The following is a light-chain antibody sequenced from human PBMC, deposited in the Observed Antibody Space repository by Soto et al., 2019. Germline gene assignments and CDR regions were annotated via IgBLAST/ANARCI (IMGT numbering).Light chain of an antibody. Sequence: DLQMTQSPSSLSASVGDRVTITCRASQSISSYLSWYQQKPGKAPKLLIYGASTLQSGVPSRFSGSRSGTDFTLTISSLQPEDAATYYCQQSYRTPGTVVQGSKVEIK. CDR3: QQSYRTPGT. CDR1: QSISSY. J-gene: IGKJ1*01. CDR2: GAS. V-gene: IGKV1-39*01.